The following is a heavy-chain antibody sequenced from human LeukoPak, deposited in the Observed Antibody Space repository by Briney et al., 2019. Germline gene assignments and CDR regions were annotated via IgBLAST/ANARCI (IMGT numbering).Heavy chain of an antibody. J-gene: IGHJ6*02. CDR3: ARLRPYSSTWYAYYGMDV. CDR1: GFTFSSYW. Sequence: GGSLRLSCVAYGFTFSSYWMSWVRQAPGKGLEWVGKIKQDGTQSIYVDCVKGRSTISRDNAKNSLYLQMNSLRAEETAVYYCARLRPYSSTWYAYYGMDVWGQGTTVTVSS. CDR2: IKQDGTQS. D-gene: IGHD6-13*01. V-gene: IGHV3-7*04.